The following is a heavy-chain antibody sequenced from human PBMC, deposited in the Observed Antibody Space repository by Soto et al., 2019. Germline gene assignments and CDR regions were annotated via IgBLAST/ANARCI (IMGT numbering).Heavy chain of an antibody. Sequence: QVQLQESGPGLVNPSQTLSLTCTVSGGSIRSGDYYWNWIRQPPGKGLEWIGFIYYSGSTYYNPSLKGRVIFSIDTSKYQFSLRLSSVTAADTALYYCAREPYKFDSSGYFDNWGQGTLVTVSS. CDR1: GGSIRSGDYY. D-gene: IGHD3-22*01. J-gene: IGHJ5*02. CDR3: AREPYKFDSSGYFDN. CDR2: IYYSGST. V-gene: IGHV4-30-4*01.